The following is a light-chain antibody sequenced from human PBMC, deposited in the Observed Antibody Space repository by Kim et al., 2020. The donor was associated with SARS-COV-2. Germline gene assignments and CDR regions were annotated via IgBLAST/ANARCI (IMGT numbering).Light chain of an antibody. CDR2: GAS. Sequence: LSPGERATLSCRASQSVSSSLAWYQQKPGQPPRLLIYGASSRATGIPDRFSGSGSGTDFTLTISRLEPEDFAVYYCQQYGNSPPTFGQGTKVDIK. CDR1: QSVSSS. J-gene: IGKJ1*01. CDR3: QQYGNSPPT. V-gene: IGKV3-20*01.